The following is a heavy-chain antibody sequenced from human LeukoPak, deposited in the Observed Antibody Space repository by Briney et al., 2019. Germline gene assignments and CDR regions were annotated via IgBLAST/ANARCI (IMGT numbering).Heavy chain of an antibody. CDR1: GFTFSSYS. CDR2: ISSSSSYM. J-gene: IGHJ3*02. D-gene: IGHD5-12*01. V-gene: IGHV3-21*01. CDR3: ARVMTSVATFLDAFDI. Sequence: KPGGSLRLSCAASGFTFSSYSMNWVRQAPGKGLEWVSSISSSSSYMYYADSVKGRFTISRDNAKNSLYLHMNSLRAEDTAVYYCARVMTSVATFLDAFDIWGQGTKVTVSS.